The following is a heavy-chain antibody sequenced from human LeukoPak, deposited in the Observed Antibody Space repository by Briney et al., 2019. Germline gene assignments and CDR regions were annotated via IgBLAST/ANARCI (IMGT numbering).Heavy chain of an antibody. Sequence: GGSLRLSCAASGFTFTNYAMSWVRQAPGKGLEWVSGISGSGGTTYYADSVKGRFTISRDNSKSTLYLQMNSLRAEDTAVYYCAREDVDITVAASGPFDIWGQGTMVTVSS. CDR2: ISGSGGTT. V-gene: IGHV3-23*01. CDR3: AREDVDITVAASGPFDI. J-gene: IGHJ3*02. CDR1: GFTFTNYA. D-gene: IGHD6-19*01.